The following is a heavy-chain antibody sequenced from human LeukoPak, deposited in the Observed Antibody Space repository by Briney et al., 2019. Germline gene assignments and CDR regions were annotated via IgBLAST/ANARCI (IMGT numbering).Heavy chain of an antibody. V-gene: IGHV4-59*01. CDR1: GGSISSYY. J-gene: IGHJ6*03. Sequence: SETLSLTCTVSGGSISSYYWSWIRQPPGKGLEWIGYIYYSGSTNYNPSLKSRVTISVDTSKNQFSLKLSSVTAADTAVYYCARGHYYYYMDVWGKGTMVTVSS. CDR3: ARGHYYYYMDV. CDR2: IYYSGST.